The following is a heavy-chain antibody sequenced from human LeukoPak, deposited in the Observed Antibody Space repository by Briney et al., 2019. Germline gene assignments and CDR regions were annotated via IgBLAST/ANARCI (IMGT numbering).Heavy chain of an antibody. J-gene: IGHJ4*02. Sequence: PGGSLRLSCVATGFTFSTYPMHWVRQAPEKGLEYVSAISSNGDSTYYAKSVKGRFTISRDNSKDTLFLQMGSLRVEDMAVYYCARETAAAATACFDSWGQGALVTVSS. CDR3: ARETAAAATACFDS. CDR2: ISSNGDST. CDR1: GFTFSTYP. V-gene: IGHV3-64*01. D-gene: IGHD6-13*01.